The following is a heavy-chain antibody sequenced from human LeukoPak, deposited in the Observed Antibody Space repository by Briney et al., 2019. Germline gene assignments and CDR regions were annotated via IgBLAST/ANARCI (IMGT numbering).Heavy chain of an antibody. CDR3: ASQAYYDFWSGYPYAYYFDY. V-gene: IGHV3-21*01. CDR1: GFTFSSYS. D-gene: IGHD3-3*01. CDR2: ISSSSSYI. J-gene: IGHJ4*02. Sequence: GGSLRLSCAASGFTFSSYSMNWVRQAPGKGLEWVSSISSSSSYIYYADSVKGRFTISRDNAKNSLYLQMNSLRAEDTAVYYCASQAYYDFWSGYPYAYYFDYWGQGTLVTVSS.